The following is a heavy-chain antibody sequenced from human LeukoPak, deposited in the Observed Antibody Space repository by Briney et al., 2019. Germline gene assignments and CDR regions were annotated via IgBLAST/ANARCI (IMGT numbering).Heavy chain of an antibody. CDR3: AKGSHGWTFDV. V-gene: IGHV3-11*01. CDR1: GLSFSDNY. CDR2: INSDGNMT. J-gene: IGHJ4*02. Sequence: GGSLRLSCAASGLSFSDNYMGWRRQPPGEGREWLSYINSDGNMTKYTPSVQCRFTISSDNAKRSVFLQMNKLRANDTARYYCAKGSHGWTFDVWGQGSQVTVSS. D-gene: IGHD2-2*03.